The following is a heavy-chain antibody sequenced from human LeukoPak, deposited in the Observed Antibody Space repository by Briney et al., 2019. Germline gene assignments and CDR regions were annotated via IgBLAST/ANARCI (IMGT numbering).Heavy chain of an antibody. CDR2: IYPGDSDT. D-gene: IGHD3-3*01. V-gene: IGHV5-51*01. J-gene: IGHJ5*02. Sequence: GESLKISCKGSGYSFSSYWIAWVRQMPGKGLEWMGIIYPGDSDTRYSPSFQGQVTISADKSISTAYLQWSSLKASDTAIYYCARPTNYDFWSGPFDPWGQGTLVTVSS. CDR1: GYSFSSYW. CDR3: ARPTNYDFWSGPFDP.